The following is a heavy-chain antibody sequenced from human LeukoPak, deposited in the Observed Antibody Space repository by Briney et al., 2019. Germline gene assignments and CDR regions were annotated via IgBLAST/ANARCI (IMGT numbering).Heavy chain of an antibody. CDR2: ISSSSSTI. Sequence: GGSLRLSCAASGFTFSSYSMNWVRQAPGKGLEWVSYISSSSSTIYYADSVKGRFTISRDNAKNSLYLQMNSLRAEDTAVYYCARARSGYYYGMDVWGQGTTVTVSS. J-gene: IGHJ6*02. CDR3: ARARSGYYYGMDV. CDR1: GFTFSSYS. V-gene: IGHV3-48*01.